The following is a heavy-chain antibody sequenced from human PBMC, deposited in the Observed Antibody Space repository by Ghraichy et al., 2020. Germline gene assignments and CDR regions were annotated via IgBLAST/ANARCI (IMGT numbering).Heavy chain of an antibody. Sequence: GESLNISCAASGFTFSDYYMSWIRQAPGKGLEWVSYISSSGSTIYYADSVKGRFTISRDNAKNSLYLQMNSLRAEDTAVYYCARDRVPMGVQWLADYYYYGMDVWGQGTTVTVSS. J-gene: IGHJ6*02. D-gene: IGHD6-19*01. V-gene: IGHV3-11*01. CDR3: ARDRVPMGVQWLADYYYYGMDV. CDR2: ISSSGSTI. CDR1: GFTFSDYY.